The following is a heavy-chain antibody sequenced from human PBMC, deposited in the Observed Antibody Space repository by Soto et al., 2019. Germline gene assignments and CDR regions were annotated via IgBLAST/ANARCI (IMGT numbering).Heavy chain of an antibody. D-gene: IGHD3-10*01. CDR1: GGSMSSYY. CDR2: IYYSEST. CDR3: ARLMYYPDIGAAFDI. V-gene: IGHV4-59*01. Sequence: SXTLSLTCTVSGGSMSSYYWSWIRQPPGKGLEWIGYIYYSESTNYNPSLKSRVTISVDTSKNQFSLKLSSVTAADTAVYYCARLMYYPDIGAAFDIWGQGTMVTVSS. J-gene: IGHJ3*02.